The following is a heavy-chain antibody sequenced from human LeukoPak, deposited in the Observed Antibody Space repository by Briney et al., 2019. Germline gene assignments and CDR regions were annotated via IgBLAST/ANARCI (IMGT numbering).Heavy chain of an antibody. Sequence: PSETLSLTCTVSGGSISSYYWSWIRQPPGEGLEWIGYIYYSGSTNYNPSLKSRVTISVDTSKNQFSLKLSSVTAADTAVYYCARDHRGDFWSGYLLYNWFDPWGQGTLVTVSS. CDR3: ARDHRGDFWSGYLLYNWFDP. V-gene: IGHV4-59*01. D-gene: IGHD3-3*01. CDR1: GGSISSYY. CDR2: IYYSGST. J-gene: IGHJ5*02.